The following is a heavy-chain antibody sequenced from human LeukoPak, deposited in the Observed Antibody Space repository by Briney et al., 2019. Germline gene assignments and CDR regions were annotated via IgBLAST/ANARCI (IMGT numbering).Heavy chain of an antibody. V-gene: IGHV4-34*01. Sequence: SETLSLTCAVYGGSFSGYYWSWIRQPPGKGLEWIGEINHSGSTNYNPSLKSRVTISVDTSKNQFSLKLSSVTAADTAVYYCASVPRYCSGGSCYSGNYFDYWGQGTLVTVSS. CDR1: GGSFSGYY. J-gene: IGHJ4*02. D-gene: IGHD2-15*01. CDR2: INHSGST. CDR3: ASVPRYCSGGSCYSGNYFDY.